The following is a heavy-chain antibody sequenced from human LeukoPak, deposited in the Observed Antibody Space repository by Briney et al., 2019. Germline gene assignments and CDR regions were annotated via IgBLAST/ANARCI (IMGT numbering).Heavy chain of an antibody. CDR3: ARGHGIEVAPTGWFDS. CDR1: VGSFSGNN. D-gene: IGHD6-19*01. CDR2: INHSGGT. V-gene: IGHV4-34*01. J-gene: IGHJ5*01. Sequence: PSETLSLTRAVSVGSFSGNNWSCIRQPPGKGLEWIGKINHSGGTNYNPSLKSRIPISVDTSRNQFSLKLTSRTAGDTAVYDCARGHGIEVAPTGWFDSWGQRILVTVSS.